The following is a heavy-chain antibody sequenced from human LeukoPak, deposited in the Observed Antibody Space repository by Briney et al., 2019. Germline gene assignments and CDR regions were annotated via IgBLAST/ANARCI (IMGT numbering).Heavy chain of an antibody. J-gene: IGHJ4*02. CDR3: ARGLNWNYGPLTPFDY. CDR1: GFTFSSYA. D-gene: IGHD1-7*01. V-gene: IGHV3-30-3*01. Sequence: GGSLRLSCAASGFTFSSYAMHWVRQAPGKGLEWVAVISYDGSNKYYADFVKGRFTISRDNSKNTLYLQMNSLRAEDTAVYYCARGLNWNYGPLTPFDYWGQGTLVTVSS. CDR2: ISYDGSNK.